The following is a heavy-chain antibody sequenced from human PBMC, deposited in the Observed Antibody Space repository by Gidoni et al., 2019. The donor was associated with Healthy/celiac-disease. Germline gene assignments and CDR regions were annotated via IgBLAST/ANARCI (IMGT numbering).Heavy chain of an antibody. D-gene: IGHD3-10*01. J-gene: IGHJ4*02. CDR2: IAYDGSNK. Sequence: QVQLVESGGGVVQPGRSLRLSCAASGFTFSSYAMHWVRQAPGKGLEWVAVIAYDGSNKYYADSVKGRFTISRDNSKNTLYLQMNSLRAEDTAVYYCARDFGEYYYGSGSYYRASFGYWGQGTLVTVSS. V-gene: IGHV3-30-3*01. CDR1: GFTFSSYA. CDR3: ARDFGEYYYGSGSYYRASFGY.